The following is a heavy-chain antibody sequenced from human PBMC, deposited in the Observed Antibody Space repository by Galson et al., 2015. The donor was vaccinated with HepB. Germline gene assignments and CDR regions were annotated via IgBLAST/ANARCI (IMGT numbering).Heavy chain of an antibody. Sequence: SLRLSCAASGLTFSSYRMHWVRQAPGKGLVWVSRINSDGSSTSYADSVKGRFTISRDNAKNTLFLQMNSLRAEDTAVYYCARDSGVGVITAFDYWGQGTLVTVSS. CDR2: INSDGSST. J-gene: IGHJ4*02. CDR3: ARDSGVGVITAFDY. CDR1: GLTFSSYR. V-gene: IGHV3-74*01. D-gene: IGHD3-10*01.